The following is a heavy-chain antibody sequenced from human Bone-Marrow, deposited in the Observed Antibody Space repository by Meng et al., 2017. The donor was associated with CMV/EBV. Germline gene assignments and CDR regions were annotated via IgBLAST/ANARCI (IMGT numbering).Heavy chain of an antibody. J-gene: IGHJ3*02. Sequence: ASVKVSCKVSGYTLTELSMNWVRQAPGKGLEWMGGFDPEDGETIYAQKFQGRVTMTEDTSTDTAYMELSSLRSEDTAVYYCATDLAIIWNGGTLFDIWGQGTMVTVSS. CDR2: FDPEDGET. CDR1: GYTLTELS. V-gene: IGHV1-24*01. D-gene: IGHD1-1*01. CDR3: ATDLAIIWNGGTLFDI.